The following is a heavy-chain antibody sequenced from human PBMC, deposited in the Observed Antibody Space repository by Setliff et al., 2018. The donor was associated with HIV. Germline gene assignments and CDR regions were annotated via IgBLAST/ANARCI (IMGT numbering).Heavy chain of an antibody. D-gene: IGHD2-21*02. Sequence: GSLRLSCIASGFTVTDYGMHWVRQTPGKGLEWVAFLRYDGTTRYHADSVKGRFTISRDNCKNTLYLQMSRLRNEDTAVYYCVKAGDPTGFFYFYLDVWGKGTSVTVSS. CDR3: VKAGDPTGFFYFYLDV. J-gene: IGHJ6*03. CDR2: LRYDGTTR. V-gene: IGHV3-30*02. CDR1: GFTVTDYG.